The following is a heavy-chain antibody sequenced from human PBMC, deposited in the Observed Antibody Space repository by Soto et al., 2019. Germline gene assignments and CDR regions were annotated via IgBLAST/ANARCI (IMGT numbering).Heavy chain of an antibody. CDR1: GFTFSDYY. CDR3: ARVGCSASCFSDWFDP. CDR2: ISGSGDTI. Sequence: QVHLVESGGGLVKPGGFLRLSCAASGFTFSDYYMHWIRQAPGKGLEWVSYISGSGDTIHYADSVQGRFTISRDNAKSSMYLQMSSLRAEDTAVYYCARVGCSASCFSDWFDPWVQGTLVTVSS. D-gene: IGHD2-2*01. V-gene: IGHV3-11*01. J-gene: IGHJ5*02.